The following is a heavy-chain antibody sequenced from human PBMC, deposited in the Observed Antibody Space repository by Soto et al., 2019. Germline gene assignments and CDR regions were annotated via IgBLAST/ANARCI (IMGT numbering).Heavy chain of an antibody. CDR3: ARVPHCCGAYCYSYFDP. V-gene: IGHV3-74*01. D-gene: IGHD2-15*01. CDR2: VNSDGSII. CDR1: GFTFSNYY. Sequence: GGSLRLSCAASGFTFSNYYMHWVRQAPGKGLVWVSRVNSDGSIIDYADSVKGRFTISRDNAKNTLYLQMNSLRAEDTAVYYCARVPHCCGAYCYSYFDPWGQGTQVTVSS. J-gene: IGHJ5*02.